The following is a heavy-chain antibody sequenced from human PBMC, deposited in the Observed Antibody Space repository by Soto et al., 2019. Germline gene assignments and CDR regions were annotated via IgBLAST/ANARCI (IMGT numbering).Heavy chain of an antibody. D-gene: IGHD4-17*01. Sequence: QVQLVESGGGVVQPGRSLRLSCAASGFTFSSYGMHWGLQAPGKGLEWVAVIWYDGSNKYYADSVNGRFTISRDNSKNTMYLQLTRLRAEDQAVYYCAREYYSDYVGWFDTWGQGTMVTVSS. CDR2: IWYDGSNK. CDR3: AREYYSDYVGWFDT. CDR1: GFTFSSYG. J-gene: IGHJ5*02. V-gene: IGHV3-33*01.